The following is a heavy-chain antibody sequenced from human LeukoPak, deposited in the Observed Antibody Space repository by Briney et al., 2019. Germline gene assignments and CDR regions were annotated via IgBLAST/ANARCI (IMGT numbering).Heavy chain of an antibody. CDR2: ISYDGSNK. D-gene: IGHD3-10*01. Sequence: GGSLRLSCAASGFTFSTYAMNWVRQAPGKGLEWVAVISYDGSNKYYADSVKGRFTISRDNSKNTLYLQMNSLRAEDTAVYYCAKPVDTMVRGVIINPFDYWGQGTLVTVSS. J-gene: IGHJ4*02. CDR1: GFTFSTYA. V-gene: IGHV3-30*18. CDR3: AKPVDTMVRGVIINPFDY.